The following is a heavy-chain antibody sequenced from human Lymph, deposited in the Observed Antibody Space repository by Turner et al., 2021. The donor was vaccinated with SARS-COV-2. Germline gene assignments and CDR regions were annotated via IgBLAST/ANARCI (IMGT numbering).Heavy chain of an antibody. V-gene: IGHV1-69*10. D-gene: IGHD1-26*01. Sequence: QVQLVQSGAEVKKPGSSVKVSCKASGGTFSTYVISWVRQAPGQGLEWMGGLIPILGIANYAQKFQGRVTITADKSTSTAYMELSSLRSEDTAVYHCARRHSGNYDAFDIWGQGTMVTVSS. CDR3: ARRHSGNYDAFDI. J-gene: IGHJ3*02. CDR1: GGTFSTYV. CDR2: LIPILGIA.